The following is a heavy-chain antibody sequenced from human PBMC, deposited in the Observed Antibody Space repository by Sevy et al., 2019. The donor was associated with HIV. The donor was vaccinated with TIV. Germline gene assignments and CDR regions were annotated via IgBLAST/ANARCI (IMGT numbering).Heavy chain of an antibody. D-gene: IGHD2-2*01. CDR2: ISPISGDT. V-gene: IGHV1-2*02. J-gene: IGHJ1*01. Sequence: ASVKVSCKASGYSFTGYYMHWVRQAPGQGLEWMGWISPISGDTNYAQNYQGRVTMTRDTSINTAYMELSRLRSDDTAVYYCATNTVVVPAAMGLAEGFRHWGQGTLVTVSS. CDR3: ATNTVVVPAAMGLAEGFRH. CDR1: GYSFTGYY.